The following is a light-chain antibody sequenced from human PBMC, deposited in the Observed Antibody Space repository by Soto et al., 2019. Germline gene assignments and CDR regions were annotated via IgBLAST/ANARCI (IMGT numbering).Light chain of an antibody. CDR1: QSVSSY. CDR3: QQCSNWPVT. V-gene: IGKV3-11*01. CDR2: DAS. J-gene: IGKJ1*01. Sequence: EMVLTQSPCTLSASAGERATLACRASQSVSSYLAWYQQKPGQAPRLLIYDASTSATGIPARFSGSGSGTDFTLNITSLETAEFAVYYWQQCSNWPVTFGKGTKVEVK.